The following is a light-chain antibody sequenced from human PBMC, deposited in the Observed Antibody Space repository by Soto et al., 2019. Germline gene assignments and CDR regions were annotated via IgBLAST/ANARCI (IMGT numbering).Light chain of an antibody. CDR1: QSISLY. V-gene: IGKV1-39*01. Sequence: DIQMTQSPSSLSASIGDRVTLTCRASQSISLYLNWYQQKPGKAPRLLIYAATTLQSGVPLRVSGGGSGADFTLRVSSLQPEDVATFDCQQSYTTPHTFGQGTKVDIK. CDR3: QQSYTTPHT. J-gene: IGKJ1*01. CDR2: AAT.